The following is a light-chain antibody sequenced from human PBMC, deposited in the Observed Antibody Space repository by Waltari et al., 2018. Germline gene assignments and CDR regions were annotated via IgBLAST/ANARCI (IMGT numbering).Light chain of an antibody. CDR2: EEG. V-gene: IGLV3-21*02. Sequence: SYVLTQPPSVSVAPGQTARITCDGNKIGSKNVHWYQQKPGQAPVLVVYEEGDRPSGIPERFSGSNSGNTATLTISRVDAGDEADYYCQVWDSGSDHYVFGTVTKVTVL. CDR3: QVWDSGSDHYV. CDR1: KIGSKN. J-gene: IGLJ1*01.